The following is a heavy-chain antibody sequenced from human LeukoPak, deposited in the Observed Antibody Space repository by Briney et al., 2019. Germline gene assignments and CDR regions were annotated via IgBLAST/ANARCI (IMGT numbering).Heavy chain of an antibody. CDR1: GFTFSSYW. J-gene: IGHJ4*02. D-gene: IGHD3-10*01. CDR3: ARDYRSVRGVATDY. Sequence: GGSLRLSCAASGFTFSSYWMSWVRQAPGKGLEWVGYINVYGSEKFYVDSVKGRFSISRDNAENSLYLQMNSLRAEDTAVYYCARDYRSVRGVATDYWGQGTLVTVSS. CDR2: INVYGSEK. V-gene: IGHV3-7*03.